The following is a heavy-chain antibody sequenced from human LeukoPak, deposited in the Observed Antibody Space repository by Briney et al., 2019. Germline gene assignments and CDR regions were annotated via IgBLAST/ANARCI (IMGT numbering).Heavy chain of an antibody. D-gene: IGHD2-2*02. CDR3: AKAYCSSTSCYTDY. CDR2: ISWNSGSI. J-gene: IGHJ4*02. Sequence: GRSLRLSCAASGFTFDDYAMHWVRQAPGKGLEWVSGISWNSGSIGYADSVKGRFTISRDNAKNSLYLQMNSLRAEDTALYYCAKAYCSSTSCYTDYWGRGTLVTVSS. V-gene: IGHV3-9*01. CDR1: GFTFDDYA.